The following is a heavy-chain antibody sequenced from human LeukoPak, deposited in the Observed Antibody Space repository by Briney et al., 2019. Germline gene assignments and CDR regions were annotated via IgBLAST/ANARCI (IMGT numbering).Heavy chain of an antibody. CDR1: GYTFTSYG. Sequence: ASVKVSCKASGYTFTSYGISWVRQAPGQGLEWMGWISGYNGHTNYAQKLQGRVTMTTDTSATTAYMELSSLRSEDTAVYYCARDGATYDVQGWKIFDYWGQGTLVTVSS. CDR3: ARDGATYDVQGWKIFDY. V-gene: IGHV1-18*01. J-gene: IGHJ4*02. CDR2: ISGYNGHT. D-gene: IGHD3-10*02.